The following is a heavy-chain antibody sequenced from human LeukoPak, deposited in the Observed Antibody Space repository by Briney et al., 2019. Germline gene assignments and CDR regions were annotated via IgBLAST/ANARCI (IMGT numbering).Heavy chain of an antibody. Sequence: PGGSLRLSCAASGFTFSSYGMHWVRQAPGKGLEWVAVISYDGSNKYYADSVKGRFTISRDNSKNTLYLQMNSLRAEDTAVYYCAKDGPALDYWGQGTLVTVSS. J-gene: IGHJ4*02. CDR3: AKDGPALDY. V-gene: IGHV3-30*18. CDR1: GFTFSSYG. CDR2: ISYDGSNK.